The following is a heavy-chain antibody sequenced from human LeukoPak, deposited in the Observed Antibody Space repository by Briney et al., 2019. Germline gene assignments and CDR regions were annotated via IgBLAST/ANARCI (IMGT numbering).Heavy chain of an antibody. CDR2: IYHSGST. V-gene: IGHV4-30-2*01. CDR3: ARGRITMVRGIDWFDP. J-gene: IGHJ5*02. D-gene: IGHD3-10*01. CDR1: GGSISSGGYS. Sequence: SQTLSLTCAVSGGSISSGGYSWSWIRQPPGKGLEWIGYIYHSGSTYDNPSLKSRVTISVDRSKNQFSLKLSSVTAADTAVYYCARGRITMVRGIDWFDPWGQGTLVTVSS.